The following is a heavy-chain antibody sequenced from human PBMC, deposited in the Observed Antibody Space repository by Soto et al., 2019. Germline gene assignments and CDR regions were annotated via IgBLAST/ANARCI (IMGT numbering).Heavy chain of an antibody. Sequence: GPGTTSETLSLTCTVSGGSISNYFCNWIRQPAGKGLEWIGRIDNSGSTNYNPSLKSRITMSADTSRNQFSLKLNSVTAADTAVYYCARGGQDFWSGPFDYWGQGALVTVSS. CDR1: GGSISNYF. V-gene: IGHV4-4*07. CDR3: ARGGQDFWSGPFDY. J-gene: IGHJ4*02. D-gene: IGHD3-3*01. CDR2: IDNSGST.